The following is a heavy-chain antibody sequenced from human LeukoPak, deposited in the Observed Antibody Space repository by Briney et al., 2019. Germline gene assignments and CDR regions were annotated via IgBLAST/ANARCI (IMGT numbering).Heavy chain of an antibody. D-gene: IGHD4-23*01. V-gene: IGHV1-46*01. CDR2: INPSGGST. Sequence: ASVKVSCKPSGYTFTSYYMHWVRQAPGQGLEWMGIINPSGGSTSYAQKFQGRVTMTRDTSTSTVYMELSSLRSEDTAVYYCARDPGGLDYYYYGMDVWGQGTTVTVSS. J-gene: IGHJ6*02. CDR3: ARDPGGLDYYYYGMDV. CDR1: GYTFTSYY.